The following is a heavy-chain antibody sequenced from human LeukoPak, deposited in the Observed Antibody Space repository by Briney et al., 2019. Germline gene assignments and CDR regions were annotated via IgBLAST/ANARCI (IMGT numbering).Heavy chain of an antibody. CDR3: ARELDFQHSFDY. J-gene: IGHJ4*02. CDR2: IYTSGST. Sequence: SETLSLTCTVSGGSISSGSYYWSWIRQPAGKGLEWIGRIYTSGSTNYNLSLKSRVTISIDTSKSQFSLKLSSVTAADTAVYYCARELDFQHSFDYWGQGTLVTVSS. D-gene: IGHD2/OR15-2a*01. V-gene: IGHV4-61*02. CDR1: GGSISSGSYY.